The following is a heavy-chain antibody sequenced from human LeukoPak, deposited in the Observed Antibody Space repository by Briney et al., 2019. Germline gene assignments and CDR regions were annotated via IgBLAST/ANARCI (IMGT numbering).Heavy chain of an antibody. J-gene: IGHJ5*02. V-gene: IGHV4-59*01. CDR3: ARGYSGSYGRFDP. CDR1: GGSISSFY. Sequence: SETLSLTCTVSGGSISSFYWSWIRQPPGKGLEWIGYIYYSGSTNYNPSLKSRVTISVDTSKNQFSLNLSSVTAADTAVYYCARGYSGSYGRFDPWGQGTLVTVSS. D-gene: IGHD1-26*01. CDR2: IYYSGST.